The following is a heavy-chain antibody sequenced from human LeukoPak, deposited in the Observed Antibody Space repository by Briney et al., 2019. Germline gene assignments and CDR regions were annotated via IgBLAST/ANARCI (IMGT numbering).Heavy chain of an antibody. CDR2: IKQDGSEK. Sequence: PGGSLRLSCAASGFTFSSYWMSWVRQAPGKGLEWVANIKQDGSEKYYVDSVKGRFTISRDNAKNSLYLQMNSLRAEDTALYYCARVPVTTVSYYYYYYMDVWGKGTTVTVSS. V-gene: IGHV3-7*03. CDR3: ARVPVTTVSYYYYYYMDV. D-gene: IGHD4-17*01. J-gene: IGHJ6*03. CDR1: GFTFSSYW.